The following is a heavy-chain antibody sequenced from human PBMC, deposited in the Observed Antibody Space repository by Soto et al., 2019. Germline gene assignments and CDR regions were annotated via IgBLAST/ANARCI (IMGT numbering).Heavy chain of an antibody. V-gene: IGHV3-23*01. CDR3: AKDWAYCSSTSCYTGEGDYYGMDV. CDR2: ISGSGGST. D-gene: IGHD2-2*02. CDR1: GFTFSSYA. Sequence: EVQLLETGGGLVQPGGSLRLSCAASGFTFSSYAMSWVRQAPGKGLEWVSAISGSGGSTYYADPVKGRFTISRDNSKNTLHLKVNSLRAEDTAVYYCAKDWAYCSSTSCYTGEGDYYGMDVWGQGTTVTVSS. J-gene: IGHJ6*02.